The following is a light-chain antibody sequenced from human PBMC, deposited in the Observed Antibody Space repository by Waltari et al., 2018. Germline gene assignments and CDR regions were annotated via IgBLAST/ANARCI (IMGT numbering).Light chain of an antibody. V-gene: IGLV2-11*01. CDR3: CSFAGSHTYVV. J-gene: IGLJ2*01. CDR2: DVS. Sequence: QSALTQPRSVSGSPGQSVTISCTGTTSDVGGLHYVSWYQQHPGKAPKLMIYDVSKRPSGVPDRFSGSKSGNTASLTISGLQTEDEADYYCCSFAGSHTYVVFGGGTKLTVL. CDR1: TSDVGGLHY.